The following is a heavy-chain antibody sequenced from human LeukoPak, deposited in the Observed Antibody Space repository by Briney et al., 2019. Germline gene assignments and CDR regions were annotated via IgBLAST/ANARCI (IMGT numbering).Heavy chain of an antibody. CDR3: ARAHDYGDHAYDY. D-gene: IGHD4-17*01. Sequence: SETLSLTCAVYDGSFNDYYWSWIRQRPGKGLEWIGEINHSGSTNYNPSLKSRVTISVDTSKNQFSLKLSSVTAADTAVYYCARAHDYGDHAYDYWGQGTLVTVSS. J-gene: IGHJ4*02. CDR2: INHSGST. CDR1: DGSFNDYY. V-gene: IGHV4-34*01.